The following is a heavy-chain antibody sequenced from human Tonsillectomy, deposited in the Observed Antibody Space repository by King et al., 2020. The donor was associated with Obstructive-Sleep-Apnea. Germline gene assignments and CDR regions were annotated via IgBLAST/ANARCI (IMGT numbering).Heavy chain of an antibody. J-gene: IGHJ4*02. CDR3: AKDSGERYFDWLLEVKGFDY. D-gene: IGHD3-9*01. CDR1: GFTFSSYA. CDR2: IGGSVDST. Sequence: VQLVESGGGLVQPGGSLRLSCEASGFTFSSYAMSWVRQAPGKGLEWVSDIGGSVDSTSYADSVTGRFTISRDISKNTLYMQMNSLRAEDTAVYYCAKDSGERYFDWLLEVKGFDYWGQGTLVTVSS. V-gene: IGHV3-23*04.